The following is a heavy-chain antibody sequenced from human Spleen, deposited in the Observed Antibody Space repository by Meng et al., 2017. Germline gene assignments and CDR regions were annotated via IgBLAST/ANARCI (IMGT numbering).Heavy chain of an antibody. Sequence: QGPRQQGGAGLLNPSETLPLTCVVSGGSFSDYYWSWTRQPPGKGLEWIGEINHSGSTNYNPSLESRATISVDTSQNNLSLKLSSVTAADSAVYYCARGPTTMAHDFDYWGQGTLVTVSS. CDR2: INHSGST. D-gene: IGHD4-11*01. CDR3: ARGPTTMAHDFDY. J-gene: IGHJ4*02. CDR1: GGSFSDYY. V-gene: IGHV4-34*01.